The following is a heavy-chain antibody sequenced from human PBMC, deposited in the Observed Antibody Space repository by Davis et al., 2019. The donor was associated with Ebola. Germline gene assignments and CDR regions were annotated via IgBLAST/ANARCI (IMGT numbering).Heavy chain of an antibody. J-gene: IGHJ4*02. CDR1: GFTVSSNY. CDR2: IYSGGST. V-gene: IGHV3-53*05. Sequence: GESLKISCAASGFTVSSNYMSWVRQAPGKGLEWVSVIYSGGSTYYAESVKGRFTISRDNSKDTLYLQMRSLRTEDTAVYYCVKDRFTVVVVHGGFDYWGQGTLVTVSS. CDR3: VKDRFTVVVVHGGFDY. D-gene: IGHD2-15*01.